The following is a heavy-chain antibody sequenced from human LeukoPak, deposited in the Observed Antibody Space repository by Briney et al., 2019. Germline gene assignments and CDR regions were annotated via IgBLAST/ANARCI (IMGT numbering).Heavy chain of an antibody. Sequence: AGSLRLSCAASGFPFHNYWMTWVRQAPGKGLEGVANIDQDENEKYYLDSVKGRFPISRDNAETSLYLQMTSLRVEDTAIYYCARGLYGSGRRSLMAHWGPGTLVAVSS. V-gene: IGHV3-7*01. J-gene: IGHJ4*02. D-gene: IGHD3-10*01. CDR3: ARGLYGSGRRSLMAH. CDR2: IDQDENEK. CDR1: GFPFHNYW.